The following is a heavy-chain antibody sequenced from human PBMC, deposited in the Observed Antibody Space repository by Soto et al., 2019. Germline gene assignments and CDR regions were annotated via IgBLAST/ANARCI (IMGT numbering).Heavy chain of an antibody. CDR2: IKQDGSEK. Sequence: EVQWVESGGGLVQPGGSLRLSCAASGFTFSNYWMSWVRQAPGKGLEWVANIKQDGSEKNYKDSVKGRLTISRDNVNNLLSLQMNSLRAEDTAVYYCARRATTSAGYFDLWGRGTLVTVSS. CDR1: GFTFSNYW. D-gene: IGHD1-26*01. J-gene: IGHJ2*01. V-gene: IGHV3-7*01. CDR3: ARRATTSAGYFDL.